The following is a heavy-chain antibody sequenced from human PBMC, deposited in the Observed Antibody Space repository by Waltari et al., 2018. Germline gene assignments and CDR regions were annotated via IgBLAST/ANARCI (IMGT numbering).Heavy chain of an antibody. D-gene: IGHD3-10*01. CDR1: GYTFTGYY. J-gene: IGHJ4*02. V-gene: IGHV1-2*02. CDR2: INPNSGGT. Sequence: QVQLVQSGAEVKKPGASVKVSCKASGYTFTGYYMHWVRQAPGQGLEWMGWINPNSGGTNDAQKFQGRVTRTRDTSISTAYMELSRLRSDDTAVYYCARGYYGSGSYLPFDYWGQGTLVTVSS. CDR3: ARGYYGSGSYLPFDY.